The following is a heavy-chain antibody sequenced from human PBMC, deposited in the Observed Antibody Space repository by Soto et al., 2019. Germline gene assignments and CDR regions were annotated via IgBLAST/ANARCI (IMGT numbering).Heavy chain of an antibody. Sequence: GESLKLSCQCSGYTFSNFWIGWVRQLPGKGLEWMGIIYPGDHETRYSPSFHGKVTISADKSINTAYLQWNSLEASDTAFYFCARSPRSSPYFDSWGQGALVTVS. CDR3: ARSPRSSPYFDS. CDR1: GYTFSNFW. J-gene: IGHJ4*02. V-gene: IGHV5-51*01. CDR2: IYPGDHET. D-gene: IGHD6-13*01.